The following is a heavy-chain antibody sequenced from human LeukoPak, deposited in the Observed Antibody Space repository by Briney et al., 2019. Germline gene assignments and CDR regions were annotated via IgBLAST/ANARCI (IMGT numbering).Heavy chain of an antibody. CDR1: GFTFSSYG. J-gene: IGHJ4*02. D-gene: IGHD6-13*01. Sequence: GGSLRLSCAASGFTFSSYGMSWVRQAPGKGLEWVSAISGSGGSIYYADSVKGRFTISRDNAKNSLYLQMNSLRAEDTAVYYCARGGVYSSRGIDYWGQGTLVTVSS. CDR2: ISGSGGSI. CDR3: ARGGVYSSRGIDY. V-gene: IGHV3-23*01.